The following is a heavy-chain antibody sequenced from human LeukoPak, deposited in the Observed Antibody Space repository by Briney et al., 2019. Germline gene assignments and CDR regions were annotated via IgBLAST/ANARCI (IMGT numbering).Heavy chain of an antibody. D-gene: IGHD1-1*01. CDR1: GFTFSSYS. CDR2: ISNSSSYI. V-gene: IGHV3-21*01. Sequence: GGSLRLSCAVSGFTFSSYSMNWVRQAPGKGLEWVSSISNSSSYIYYADSVKGRFTISRDNAKNSLYLQMNSLRAEDTAVYYCARDRTYGAWGQGTLVTVSS. J-gene: IGHJ5*02. CDR3: ARDRTYGA.